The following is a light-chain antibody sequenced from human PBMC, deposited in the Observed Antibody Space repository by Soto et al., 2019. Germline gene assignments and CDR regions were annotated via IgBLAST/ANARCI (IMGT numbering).Light chain of an antibody. CDR1: QGISSY. V-gene: IGKV1-9*01. Sequence: DIQLTQSPSFLSASVGDRVTITCRASQGISSYLAWYQQKPGKAPKLLIYAVSTLQSGVPSRFSGSGSGTEFTLTISSLQPEDFATCYPLTFGGGTKVEIK. J-gene: IGKJ4*01. CDR2: AVS. CDR3: LT.